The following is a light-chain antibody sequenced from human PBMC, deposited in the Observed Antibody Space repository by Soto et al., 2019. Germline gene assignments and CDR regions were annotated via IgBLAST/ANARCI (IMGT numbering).Light chain of an antibody. CDR1: SSNIGNNY. J-gene: IGLJ2*01. CDR3: AAWDDSLSGYVV. Sequence: QAVVTQPPSASGTPGQRVTISCSGRSSNIGNNYVCWYQQFPGTAPKLLIYRNDQRPSGVPDRFSGSKSGTSASLAISGLRSEDAADYYCAAWDDSLSGYVVFGEGTKLTVL. CDR2: RND. V-gene: IGLV1-47*01.